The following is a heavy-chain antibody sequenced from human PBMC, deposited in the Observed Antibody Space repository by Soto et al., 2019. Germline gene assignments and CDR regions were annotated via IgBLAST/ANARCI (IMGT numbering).Heavy chain of an antibody. CDR2: IFHDGTA. D-gene: IGHD3-10*01. Sequence: SETLSLTCAVSGVSLTSGNWWTWVRQSPQRGLEYIGEIFHDGTANYYPSFERRVAMSVDTSRNQFSLKLTSVTAADTAVYFCARLVYDTRLNYMYFDFWGPGTLVTAPQ. J-gene: IGHJ4*02. CDR1: GVSLTSGNW. V-gene: IGHV4-4*02. CDR3: ARLVYDTRLNYMYFDF.